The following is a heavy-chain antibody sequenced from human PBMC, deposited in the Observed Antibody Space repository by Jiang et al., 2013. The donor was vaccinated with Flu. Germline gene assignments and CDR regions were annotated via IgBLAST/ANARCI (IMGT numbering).Heavy chain of an antibody. J-gene: IGHJ5*02. D-gene: IGHD3-10*01. Sequence: VQLVESGAEVKKPGESLRISCKASGYTLSSYWISWVRQMPGKGLEWMGTIDPYDSYTKYSPSFQGHVSISVDKSISTAYLQWSSLKASDTAMYYCARLMGGSGNSKWFDPWGQGTLVTVSS. CDR2: IDPYDSYT. CDR1: GYTLSSYW. V-gene: IGHV5-10-1*03. CDR3: ARLMGGSGNSKWFDP.